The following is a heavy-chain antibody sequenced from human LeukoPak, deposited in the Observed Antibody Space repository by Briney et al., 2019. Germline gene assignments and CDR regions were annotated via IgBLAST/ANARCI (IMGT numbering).Heavy chain of an antibody. Sequence: SETLSLTCTVSGGSIGSYYWSWIRQPAGKGLEWIGRIYTSGSTNYNPSLKSRVTISIDKSKNQFSLKLSSVAAADTAVYYCARDKGTMIDLWGQGTLVTVSS. D-gene: IGHD3-22*01. CDR2: IYTSGST. CDR1: GGSIGSYY. CDR3: ARDKGTMIDL. J-gene: IGHJ5*02. V-gene: IGHV4-4*07.